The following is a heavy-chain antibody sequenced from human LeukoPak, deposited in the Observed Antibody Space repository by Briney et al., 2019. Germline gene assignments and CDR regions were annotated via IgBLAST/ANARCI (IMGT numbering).Heavy chain of an antibody. CDR2: ISGNGGST. CDR3: AKSLRGRETSSFDY. V-gene: IGHV3-23*01. J-gene: IGHJ4*02. D-gene: IGHD3-10*01. CDR1: GFTFSGYA. Sequence: PGGSLRLSCAVSGFTFSGYAMSWVRQAPGKGLEWVSVISGNGGSTYHADSVKGRFTISRDNSKNTLYLQMNSLRAEDTAVYYCAKSLRGRETSSFDYWGQGTLVTVSS.